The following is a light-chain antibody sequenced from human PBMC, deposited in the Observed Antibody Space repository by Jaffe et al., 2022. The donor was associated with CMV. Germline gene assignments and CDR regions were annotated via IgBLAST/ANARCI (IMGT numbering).Light chain of an antibody. CDR2: DAS. CDR3: QQYNNLPPFT. V-gene: IGKV1-33*01. Sequence: DIQMTQSPSSLSASVGDRVTITCQASQDISTSLNWYQQKPGKVPQLLIYDASFLETGVPSRFSGSGSGTHFTFTINSLQPEDFATYFCQQYNNLPPFTFGQGTKVEI. J-gene: IGKJ2*01. CDR1: QDISTS.